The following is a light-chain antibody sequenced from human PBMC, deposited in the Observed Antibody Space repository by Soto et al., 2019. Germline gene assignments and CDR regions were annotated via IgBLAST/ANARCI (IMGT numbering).Light chain of an antibody. CDR2: AAS. CDR3: QKYNSAPLT. CDR1: QGIGVY. V-gene: IGKV1-27*01. Sequence: DIQMTQSPSSLSASLGDRVTITCRASQGIGVYLAWFQQKPGKVPSLLIYAASALQPGVPSRFSGGESGTDFTLTINSLQPEDVATYYCQKYNSAPLTFGGGTKVEIK. J-gene: IGKJ4*01.